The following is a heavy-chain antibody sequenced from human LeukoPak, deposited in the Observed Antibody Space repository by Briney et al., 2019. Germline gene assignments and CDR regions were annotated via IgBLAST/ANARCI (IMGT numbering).Heavy chain of an antibody. V-gene: IGHV3-11*04. Sequence: GGSLRLSCAASGFTFSDYYMSWIRQAPGKGLEWVSYISSSGSTIYYADSVKGRFTISRDNAKNSLYLQMNSLRAEDTAVYYCAKSALYGYYGSGSYYEELDYWGQGTLVTVSS. CDR3: AKSALYGYYGSGSYYEELDY. D-gene: IGHD3-10*01. CDR1: GFTFSDYY. CDR2: ISSSGSTI. J-gene: IGHJ4*02.